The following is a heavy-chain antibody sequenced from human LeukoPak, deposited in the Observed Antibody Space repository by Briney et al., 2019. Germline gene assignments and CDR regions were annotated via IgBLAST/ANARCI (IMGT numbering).Heavy chain of an antibody. V-gene: IGHV1-18*01. D-gene: IGHD1-26*01. CDR3: ARGKWEHSRGLDY. J-gene: IGHJ4*02. Sequence: ASVKVSCKASGYTFTSYGISWVRQAPGQGLEWMGWISAYNGNTNYAQKLQGRVTITADKSTSTAYMELSSLRSEDTAVYYCARGKWEHSRGLDYWGQGTLVTVSS. CDR1: GYTFTSYG. CDR2: ISAYNGNT.